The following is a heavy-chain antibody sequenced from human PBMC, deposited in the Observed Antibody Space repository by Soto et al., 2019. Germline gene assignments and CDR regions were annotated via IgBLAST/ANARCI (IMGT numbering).Heavy chain of an antibody. D-gene: IGHD6-13*01. V-gene: IGHV3-21*04. Sequence: GGSLRLSCAASGFTFSSYSVNWVRQAPGKGLEWVSIITITGFIDYADSVKGRFTISRDNAKSSLYLQMNSLRAEDTAVYYCATKGIAAAGNRDAFDIWGQGTMVTVSS. CDR3: ATKGIAAAGNRDAFDI. CDR2: IITITGFI. J-gene: IGHJ3*02. CDR1: GFTFSSYS.